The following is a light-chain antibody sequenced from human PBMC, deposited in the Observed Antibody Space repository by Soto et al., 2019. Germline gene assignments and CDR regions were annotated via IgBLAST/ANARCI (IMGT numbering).Light chain of an antibody. CDR2: GNS. J-gene: IGLJ1*01. CDR1: SSNIGAGYD. Sequence: QSVLTQPPSVSGAPGQRVTISCTGSSSNIGAGYDVHWYQQLPGTAPKLLIYGNSNRPSGVPDRFPGSKSGTSASLAITGLQAEDEADYYCQSYDSSLSGSSYVFGTGTKVTVL. V-gene: IGLV1-40*01. CDR3: QSYDSSLSGSSYV.